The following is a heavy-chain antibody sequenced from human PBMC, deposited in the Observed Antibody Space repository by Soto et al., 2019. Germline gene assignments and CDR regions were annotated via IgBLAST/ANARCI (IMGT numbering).Heavy chain of an antibody. J-gene: IGHJ4*02. D-gene: IGHD6-19*01. V-gene: IGHV3-23*01. CDR3: PKEKIASTVADFFDY. CDR2: ISGSGSST. CDR1: GFTFNNYA. Sequence: EVHLLESGGGLVQPGGSLRLSCEASGFTFNNYAMTWVRQTPGKGLQWVSTISGSGSSTFYADSVRGRFTISRDNSKNTLYLQMNSLRAEDTALYYCPKEKIASTVADFFDYWGQGTLVTVSS.